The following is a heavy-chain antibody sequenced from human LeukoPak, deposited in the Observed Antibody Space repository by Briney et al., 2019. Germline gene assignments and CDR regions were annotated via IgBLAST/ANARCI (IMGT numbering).Heavy chain of an antibody. J-gene: IGHJ3*02. CDR2: KWYDGSNK. CDR1: GFTVSTYA. V-gene: IGHV3-33*01. Sequence: SWGSLRLSCAASGFTVSTYAMYWVRQAPGKGLEWVSIKWYDGSNKFYADSVKGRFTISRDNSKNTLYLQMNSLRAEDTTVYYCARGAYCSGSCPGAFDIWGQGTMVTVSS. D-gene: IGHD2-15*01. CDR3: ARGAYCSGSCPGAFDI.